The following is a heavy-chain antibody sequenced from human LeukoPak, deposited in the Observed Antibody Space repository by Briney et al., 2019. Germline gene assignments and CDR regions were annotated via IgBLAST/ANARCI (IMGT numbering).Heavy chain of an antibody. CDR2: IIPIYGIA. CDR3: ARDPGRLDYYYYGMDV. V-gene: IGHV1-69*04. Sequence: SVKVSCKASGGTFSSYAISWVRQAPGQGLEWMGRIIPIYGIANYAQKSQGRVTITADKSTSTAYMELSSPRSEDTAVYYCARDPGRLDYYYYGMDVWGQGTTVTVSS. J-gene: IGHJ6*02. CDR1: GGTFSSYA. D-gene: IGHD3-10*01.